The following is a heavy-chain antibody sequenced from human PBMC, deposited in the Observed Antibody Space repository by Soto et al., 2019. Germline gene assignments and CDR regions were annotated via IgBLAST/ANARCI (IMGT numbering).Heavy chain of an antibody. J-gene: IGHJ6*02. Sequence: QVQLQESGPGLVKPSQTLSLTCTVSGGSISSGGYYWSWIRQHPGKGLEWIGYIYYSGSTYYNPSLKIRVTISVDTSKKQFSLKLSSVTAADTAVYYCVKFGGVKRDYYGMDVWGQGTTVTVSS. CDR1: GGSISSGGYY. CDR3: VKFGGVKRDYYGMDV. D-gene: IGHD3-16*01. V-gene: IGHV4-31*03. CDR2: IYYSGST.